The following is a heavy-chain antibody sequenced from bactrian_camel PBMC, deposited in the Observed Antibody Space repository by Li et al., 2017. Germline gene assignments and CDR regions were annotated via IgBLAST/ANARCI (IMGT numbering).Heavy chain of an antibody. V-gene: IGHV3S40*01. CDR1: GFSFSVSA. CDR3: AARANFMGARPPLTFGTYSD. J-gene: IGHJ4*01. D-gene: IGHD4*01. CDR2: VDVRTGLIP. Sequence: VQLVESGGGLVQPGSSLTLRCATSGFSFSVSALSWVRQAPGKGLEWLSAVDVRTGLIPGYADAVKGRFTLSRDNAKNTVYLQMNSLKPEDTAMYYCAARANFMGARPPLTFGTYSDWGQGTQVTVS.